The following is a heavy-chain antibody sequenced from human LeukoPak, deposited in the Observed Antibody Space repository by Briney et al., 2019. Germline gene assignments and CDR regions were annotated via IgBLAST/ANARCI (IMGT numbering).Heavy chain of an antibody. CDR2: INHSGGT. D-gene: IGHD6-25*01. CDR1: GGSFSGYY. J-gene: IGHJ4*02. Sequence: SETLSLTCAVYGGSFSGYYWSWIRQPPGKGLEWIGEINHSGGTNYNPSLKSRVTVSVDTSKNQFSLKLSSVTAADTAVYYCARGQRARFGYWGQGTLVTVSS. CDR3: ARGQRARFGY. V-gene: IGHV4-34*01.